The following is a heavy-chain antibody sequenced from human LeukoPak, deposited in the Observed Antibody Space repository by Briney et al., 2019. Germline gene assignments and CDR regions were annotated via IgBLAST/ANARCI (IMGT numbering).Heavy chain of an antibody. J-gene: IGHJ4*02. Sequence: PGGSLRLSCAASGFTFSNYGIHWVRQAPGKGLGWVAAISPDGSNKYYADSVKGRFTISRDNSKNTVHLQMNSLGAEDTAVYYCAKRGRDIGHFDSWGQGTLVTVSS. CDR2: ISPDGSNK. CDR1: GFTFSNYG. D-gene: IGHD5-12*01. CDR3: AKRGRDIGHFDS. V-gene: IGHV3-30*18.